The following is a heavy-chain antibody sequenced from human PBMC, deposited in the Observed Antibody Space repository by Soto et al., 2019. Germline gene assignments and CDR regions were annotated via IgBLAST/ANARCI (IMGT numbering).Heavy chain of an antibody. CDR2: VDPNSDDS. V-gene: IGHV1-2*02. CDR1: GYTFTAYY. J-gene: IGHJ4*02. CDR3: ARDNYGRLDY. D-gene: IGHD3-10*01. Sequence: QVHLVQSGAEVKKPGASVKVSCRPFGYTFTAYYIHWVRQDPAQGLEWMGWVDPNSDDSRKVQSFQGGVTMTRDTATSTVYMELSWLRSDDTAVYYCARDNYGRLDYWGQGTLVTVSS.